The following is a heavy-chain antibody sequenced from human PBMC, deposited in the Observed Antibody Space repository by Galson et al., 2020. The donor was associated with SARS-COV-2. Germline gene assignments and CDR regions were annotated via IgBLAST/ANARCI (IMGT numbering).Heavy chain of an antibody. D-gene: IGHD1-26*01. CDR1: RGSISGHY. Sequence: TLSITCTVTRGSISGHYWSWIRQPPGKGLEWIGYVSDSGSANYNPSLKSRVTISLDTPKKQFSLKVKSATAADTAVYYCAKLAEGRRSSEDYWGQGTLVTVSS. V-gene: IGHV4-59*08. CDR2: VSDSGSA. J-gene: IGHJ4*02. CDR3: AKLAEGRRSSEDY.